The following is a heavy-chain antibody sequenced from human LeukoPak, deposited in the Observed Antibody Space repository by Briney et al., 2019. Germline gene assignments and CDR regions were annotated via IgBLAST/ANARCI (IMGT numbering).Heavy chain of an antibody. CDR1: GYTFTGYY. CDR3: ARDLDIVVAGYFDY. V-gene: IGHV1-2*02. J-gene: IGHJ4*02. CDR2: INPNSGGT. D-gene: IGHD6-19*01. Sequence: ASVKVSCKASGYTFTGYYMHWVRQAPGQGLEWMGWINPNSGGTNYAQKFQGRVTMTRDTSISTAYMELSRLRSDDTAVYYCARDLDIVVAGYFDYWGQGTLVTVSS.